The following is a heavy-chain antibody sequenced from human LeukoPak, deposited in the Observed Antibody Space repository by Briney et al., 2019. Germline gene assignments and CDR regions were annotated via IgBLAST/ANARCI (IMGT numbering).Heavy chain of an antibody. CDR2: INHSGST. D-gene: IGHD6-13*01. CDR3: ARAEGSWPYPFDL. Sequence: PSETLSLTCAVYGGSFSGYYWSWIRQPPGKGLEWIGEINHSGSTNYNPSLKSRVTISVDTSKNQFSLKLSSVTAADTGVYYCARAEGSWPYPFDLWGRGTLVTVSS. J-gene: IGHJ2*01. CDR1: GGSFSGYY. V-gene: IGHV4-34*01.